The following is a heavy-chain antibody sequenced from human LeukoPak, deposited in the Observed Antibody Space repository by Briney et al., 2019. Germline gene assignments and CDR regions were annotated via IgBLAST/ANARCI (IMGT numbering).Heavy chain of an antibody. D-gene: IGHD3-3*01. CDR1: GFTFSSYS. V-gene: IGHV3-21*01. J-gene: IGHJ4*02. CDR3: ATRSYYDFWSGYLGSFDY. Sequence: GGSLRLSCAASGFTFSSYSMNWVRQAPGKGLEWVSSISSSSSYIYYADSVKGRFTISRDNAKNSLYLQMNSLRAEDTAVHYCATRSYYDFWSGYLGSFDYWGQGTLVTVSS. CDR2: ISSSSSYI.